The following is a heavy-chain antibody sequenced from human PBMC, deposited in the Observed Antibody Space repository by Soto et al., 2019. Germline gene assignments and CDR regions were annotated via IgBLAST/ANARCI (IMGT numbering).Heavy chain of an antibody. CDR1: GGSVTSGSYC. D-gene: IGHD6-19*01. V-gene: IGHV4-61*01. CDR2: IYYSGST. Sequence: SETLSLTCTVSGGSVTSGSYCWSWIRQPPGKGLEWIRYIYYSGSTNYNPSLKSRVTISVDTSKNQISLKLSSVTAADTALYYCARDQGIAVAVFDYWGQGTLVTVSS. J-gene: IGHJ4*02. CDR3: ARDQGIAVAVFDY.